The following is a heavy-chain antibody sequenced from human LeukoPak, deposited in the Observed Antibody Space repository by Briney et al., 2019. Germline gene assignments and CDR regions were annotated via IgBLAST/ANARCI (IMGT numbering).Heavy chain of an antibody. CDR2: ISGSGGST. CDR3: AKDWHSSGYFPYYGMDV. V-gene: IGHV3-23*01. CDR1: GFTFSSYA. Sequence: GGSLRLSCAASGFTFSSYAMSWVRQAPGKGLEWVSAISGSGGSTYYADSVKGRFTISRDNSKNTLYLQMNSLRAEDTVVYYCAKDWHSSGYFPYYGMDVWGQGTTVTVSS. J-gene: IGHJ6*02. D-gene: IGHD3-22*01.